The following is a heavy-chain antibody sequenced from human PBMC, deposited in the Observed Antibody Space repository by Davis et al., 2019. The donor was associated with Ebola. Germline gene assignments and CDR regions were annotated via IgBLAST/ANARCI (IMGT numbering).Heavy chain of an antibody. CDR1: GGTFSSYA. J-gene: IGHJ4*02. V-gene: IGHV1-69*13. CDR2: IIPIFGTA. CDR3: ARSATTVTHTHNPYYFDY. D-gene: IGHD4-11*01. Sequence: SVKVSCKASGGTFSSYAISWVRQAPGQGLEWMGGIIPIFGTANYAQKFQGRVTITADESTSTAYMELSSLRSEDTAVYYCARSATTVTHTHNPYYFDYWGQGTLVTVSS.